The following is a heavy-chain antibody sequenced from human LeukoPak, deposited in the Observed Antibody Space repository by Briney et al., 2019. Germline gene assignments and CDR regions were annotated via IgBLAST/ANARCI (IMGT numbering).Heavy chain of an antibody. CDR1: GFTVSSNC. Sequence: GGSLRFSCAASGFTVSSNCMSWVRQAPGKGLEWVSLIYSGGSTYYADSVKGRFTISRDNSKNTLYLQMNSLRAEDTAVYYCARGGDSSGSIRSAFDIWGQGTMVTVSS. J-gene: IGHJ3*02. D-gene: IGHD3-22*01. CDR3: ARGGDSSGSIRSAFDI. CDR2: IYSGGST. V-gene: IGHV3-53*01.